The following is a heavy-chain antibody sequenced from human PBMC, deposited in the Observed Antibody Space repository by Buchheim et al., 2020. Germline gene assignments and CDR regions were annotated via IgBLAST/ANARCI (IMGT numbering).Heavy chain of an antibody. CDR1: GFTFSSYA. D-gene: IGHD3-10*01. J-gene: IGHJ5*02. Sequence: EVQLLESGGGLVQPGGSLRLSCAASGFTFSSYAMSWVRQAPGKGLEWVSSITGSSSYKYYADSVKGRFTISRDNSQKLLYLEMNNLRGEDTAVYYCAKGPSYSDAWGRGTL. CDR3: AKGPSYSDA. V-gene: IGHV3-23*01. CDR2: ITGSSSYK.